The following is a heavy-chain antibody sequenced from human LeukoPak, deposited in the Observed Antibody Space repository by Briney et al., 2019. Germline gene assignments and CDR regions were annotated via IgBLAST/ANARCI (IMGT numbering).Heavy chain of an antibody. CDR1: GGSISSGGYY. D-gene: IGHD5-24*01. Sequence: PSQTLSLTCTVSGGSISSGGYYWSWIRQPPGEGLEWIGYIYHSGSTYYNPSLKSRVTISVDRSKNQFSLKLSSVTAADTAVYYCATDRDGYNYYFDYWGQGALVTVSS. J-gene: IGHJ4*02. CDR3: ATDRDGYNYYFDY. CDR2: IYHSGST. V-gene: IGHV4-30-2*01.